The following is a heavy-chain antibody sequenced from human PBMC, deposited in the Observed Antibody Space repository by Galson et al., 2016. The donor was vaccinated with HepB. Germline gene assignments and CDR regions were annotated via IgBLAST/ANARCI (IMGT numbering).Heavy chain of an antibody. D-gene: IGHD2-15*01. CDR3: ARVRIVLSPVVRGGWFDP. CDR1: GYTFTSYD. J-gene: IGHJ5*02. V-gene: IGHV1-8*01. CDR2: MNPTSGNT. Sequence: SVKVSCKASGYTFTSYDINWVRQATGQGLEWVGWMNPTSGNTGYAQKFQGRVTMTRDTSIRTAYMELSSLRSEDTAVYYCARVRIVLSPVVRGGWFDPWGQGTLVTVSS.